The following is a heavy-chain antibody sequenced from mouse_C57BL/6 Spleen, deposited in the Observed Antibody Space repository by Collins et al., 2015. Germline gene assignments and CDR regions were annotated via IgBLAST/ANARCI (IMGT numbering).Heavy chain of an antibody. D-gene: IGHD1-1*02. CDR1: ITSGYY. CDR3: AGDNYGYWYFDV. CDR2: ITHSGET. J-gene: IGHJ1*01. V-gene: IGHV12-3*02. Sequence: ITSGYYWIWIRQSPGKPLEWMGYITHSGETFYNPSLQSPISITRETSKNQFFLQLNSVTTEDTAMYYCAGDNYGYWYFDVWGAGTTVTVSS.